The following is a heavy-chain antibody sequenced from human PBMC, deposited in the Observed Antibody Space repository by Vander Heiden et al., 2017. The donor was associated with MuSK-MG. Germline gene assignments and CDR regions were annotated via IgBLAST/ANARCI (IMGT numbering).Heavy chain of an antibody. CDR2: VYPGDSET. Sequence: EVQLLQSGAELKKPGESLRISCQASGYSFTNFWLGWVRQMPGKGLEWMGLVYPGDSETTYSPSFQGQVTISADKSIRTAYLQWNSLKASDTAIYYCVRHEGGRSFDSWGQGTLVTASS. CDR1: GYSFTNFW. J-gene: IGHJ4*02. V-gene: IGHV5-51*01. D-gene: IGHD1-26*01. CDR3: VRHEGGRSFDS.